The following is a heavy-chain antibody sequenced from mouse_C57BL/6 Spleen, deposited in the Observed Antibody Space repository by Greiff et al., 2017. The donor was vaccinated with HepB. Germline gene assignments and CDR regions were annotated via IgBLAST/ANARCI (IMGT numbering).Heavy chain of an antibody. J-gene: IGHJ4*01. V-gene: IGHV1-82*01. CDR1: GYAFSSSW. D-gene: IGHD2-4*01. CDR3: AREGDYDYSDYYAMDY. Sequence: QVQLQQSGPELVKPGASVKISCKASGYAFSSSWMNWVKQRPGKGLEWIGRIYPGDGDTNYNGKFKGKATLTADKSSSTAYMQLSSLTSEDSAVYFCAREGDYDYSDYYAMDYWGQGTSVTVSS. CDR2: IYPGDGDT.